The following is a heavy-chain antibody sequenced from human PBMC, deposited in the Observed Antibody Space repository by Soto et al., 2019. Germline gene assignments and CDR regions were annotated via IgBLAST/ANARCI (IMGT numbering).Heavy chain of an antibody. CDR2: GGT. J-gene: IGHJ6*02. Sequence: GGTNYAQKFQGWVTMTRDTSISTAYMELSRLRSDDTAVYYCARAQVGFGELFVPPYYYGMDVWGQGTTVTVSS. V-gene: IGHV1-2*04. D-gene: IGHD3-10*01. CDR3: ARAQVGFGELFVPPYYYGMDV.